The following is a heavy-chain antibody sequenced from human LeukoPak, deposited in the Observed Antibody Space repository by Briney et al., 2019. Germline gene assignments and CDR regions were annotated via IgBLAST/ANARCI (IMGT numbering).Heavy chain of an antibody. CDR2: ILPGDSDT. CDR3: ARQYYETLTGPNWFDA. CDR1: GYTFTNYW. Sequence: GESLKISCKGSGYTFTNYWIGWVRQMPGKGLEWMGVILPGDSDTRYSPSFKGQVTMLVDKSISTAYLQWSSLKASDTAMYYCARQYYETLTGPNWFDAWGRGTLVTVSS. J-gene: IGHJ5*02. V-gene: IGHV5-51*01. D-gene: IGHD3-9*01.